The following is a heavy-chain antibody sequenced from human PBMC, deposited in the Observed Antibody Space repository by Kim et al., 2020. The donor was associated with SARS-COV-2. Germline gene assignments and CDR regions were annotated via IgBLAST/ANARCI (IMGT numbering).Heavy chain of an antibody. D-gene: IGHD3-10*01. CDR2: GDSI. CDR3: AKGGRYF. Sequence: GDSIRYADSVKGRFTISRDNSKSVLFLHMSDLRVEDTAVYYCAKGGRYFWGRGTLVSVSS. V-gene: IGHV3-23*01. J-gene: IGHJ1*01.